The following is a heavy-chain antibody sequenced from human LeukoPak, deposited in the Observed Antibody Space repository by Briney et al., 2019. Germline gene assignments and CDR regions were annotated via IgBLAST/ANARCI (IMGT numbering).Heavy chain of an antibody. CDR3: VKWGDYDILTGYYDPDY. V-gene: IGHV3-23*01. J-gene: IGHJ4*02. Sequence: GGSLRLSCAASGFTFSNYAMSWVRQAPGKGLEWVSAVSGRDDSTYYADSVKGRFTISRDTSKNTLYLQMNSLRAEDTAVYYCVKWGDYDILTGYYDPDYWGQGTLVTVSS. CDR1: GFTFSNYA. D-gene: IGHD3-9*01. CDR2: VSGRDDST.